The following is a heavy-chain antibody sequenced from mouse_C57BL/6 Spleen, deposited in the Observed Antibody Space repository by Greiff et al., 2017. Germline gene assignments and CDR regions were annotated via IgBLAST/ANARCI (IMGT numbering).Heavy chain of an antibody. Sequence: QVQLKQPGAELVKPGASVKLSCKASGYTFTSYWMHWVKQRPGRGLEWIGRIDPNSGGTKYNEKFKSKATLTVDKPSSTAYMQLSSLTSEDSAVYYCARGETMVTTGAMDYWGQGTSVTVSS. CDR2: IDPNSGGT. D-gene: IGHD2-2*01. J-gene: IGHJ4*01. CDR1: GYTFTSYW. CDR3: ARGETMVTTGAMDY. V-gene: IGHV1-72*01.